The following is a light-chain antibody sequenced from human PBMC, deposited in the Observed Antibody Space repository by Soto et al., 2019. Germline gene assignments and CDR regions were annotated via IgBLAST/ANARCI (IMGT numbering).Light chain of an antibody. Sequence: TQSPSTLSASAGERVTLTCRASQSISSSLAWYQQKPGKAPRLLIYGASNRDTGIPDRFSGSGSGTDFTLTISRLEPEDFAVYYCQQYGSSPITFGQGTRLEIK. CDR1: QSISSS. CDR2: GAS. V-gene: IGKV3-20*01. CDR3: QQYGSSPIT. J-gene: IGKJ5*01.